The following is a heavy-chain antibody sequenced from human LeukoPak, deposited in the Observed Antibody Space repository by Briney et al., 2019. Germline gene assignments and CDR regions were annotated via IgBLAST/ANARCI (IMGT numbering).Heavy chain of an antibody. CDR1: GFTFSGST. CDR2: TSSDLNVK. J-gene: IGHJ4*02. Sequence: PGGSLRLSCAASGFTFSGSTMQWVRQAPGKGLEWVAVTSSDLNVKLYADSVKGRFTISRDNSRSTLYLQMNSLRPEDTAIYYCAREGYYGSGSPPSLYFDYWGQGTLVTVSS. CDR3: AREGYYGSGSPPSLYFDY. D-gene: IGHD3-10*01. V-gene: IGHV3-30-3*01.